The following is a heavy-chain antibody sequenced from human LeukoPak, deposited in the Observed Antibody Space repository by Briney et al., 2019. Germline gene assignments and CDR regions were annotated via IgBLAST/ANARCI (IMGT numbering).Heavy chain of an antibody. CDR3: AKDQGNYYDSSGYYLPYYYYYGMDV. CDR2: ISGSGGST. Sequence: GGSLRLSCAASGFTFSSYAMSWVRQAPGKGLEWVSAISGSGGSTYYADSVKGRFTISRDNSKNTPYLQMNSLRAEDTAVYYCAKDQGNYYDSSGYYLPYYYYYGMDVWGQGTTVTVSS. J-gene: IGHJ6*02. V-gene: IGHV3-23*01. D-gene: IGHD3-22*01. CDR1: GFTFSSYA.